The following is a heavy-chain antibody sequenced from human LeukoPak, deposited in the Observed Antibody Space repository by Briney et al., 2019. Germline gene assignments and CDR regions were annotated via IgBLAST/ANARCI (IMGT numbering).Heavy chain of an antibody. CDR1: GFTFSSYS. J-gene: IGHJ4*02. D-gene: IGHD4-11*01. CDR3: ARDRTVTLSPYYVDY. V-gene: IGHV3-21*01. Sequence: GGSLRLSCAASGFTFSSYSMNWVRQAPGKGLEWVSSISSSSGYIYYADSVKGRFTISRDNAKNSLYLQMNSLRAEDTAVYYCARDRTVTLSPYYVDYWGQGTLVTVSS. CDR2: ISSSSGYI.